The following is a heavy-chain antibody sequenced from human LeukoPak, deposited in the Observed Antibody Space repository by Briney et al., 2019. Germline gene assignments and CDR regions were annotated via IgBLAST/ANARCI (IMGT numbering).Heavy chain of an antibody. CDR1: GGSISSSNYY. J-gene: IGHJ4*02. D-gene: IGHD3-22*01. CDR3: ARSHPDYYDSSGYLFDY. CDR2: IYYSGNT. V-gene: IGHV4-39*01. Sequence: SETLSLTCTVSGGSISSSNYYWGWIRQPPGKGLEWIGSIYYSGNTYYNPSLKSQVTISVDTSKNQFSLKPSSVTAADTAVYYCARSHPDYYDSSGYLFDYWGQGTLVTVSS.